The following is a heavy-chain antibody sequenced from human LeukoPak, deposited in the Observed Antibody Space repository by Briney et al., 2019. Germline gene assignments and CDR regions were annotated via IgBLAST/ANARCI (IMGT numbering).Heavy chain of an antibody. V-gene: IGHV3-30-3*02. D-gene: IGHD3-16*01. CDR3: AKRPGGTPGGYYFDY. J-gene: IGHJ4*02. Sequence: GSLRLSCAASRITLSNYAMHRVRQASGQGLEWGAVISYDGSNKYYADPVKGRFTISRDNSKNTLYLQMNSLRAEDTAVYYCAKRPGGTPGGYYFDYWGQGTLVTVSS. CDR1: RITLSNYA. CDR2: ISYDGSNK.